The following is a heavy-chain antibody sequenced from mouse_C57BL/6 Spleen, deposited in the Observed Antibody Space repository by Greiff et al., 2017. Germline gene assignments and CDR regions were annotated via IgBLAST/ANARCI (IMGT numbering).Heavy chain of an antibody. D-gene: IGHD2-1*01. CDR1: GYAFSSSW. CDR3: ARWVYYGNYGFAY. V-gene: IGHV1-82*01. CDR2: IYPGDGDT. Sequence: QVQLQQSGPELVKPGASVKISCKASGYAFSSSWMNWVKQRPGKGLEWIGRIYPGDGDTNYNGKFKGKATLTADKSSSTAYMQLSSLTSEDSAVYFWARWVYYGNYGFAYWGQGTLVTVSA. J-gene: IGHJ3*01.